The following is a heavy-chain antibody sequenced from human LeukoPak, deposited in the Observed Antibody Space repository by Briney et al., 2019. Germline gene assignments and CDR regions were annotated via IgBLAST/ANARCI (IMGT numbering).Heavy chain of an antibody. CDR2: INPTSGNT. D-gene: IGHD6-6*01. V-gene: IGHV1-46*01. CDR3: ARDHSGVAARPDSLDY. CDR1: GYTFTNYY. Sequence: GASVKVSCKASGYTFTNYYIHWVRQAPGQGLEWMGIINPTSGNTNYAQKFQGRVTMTRDTSTSTVYMELSSLSSEDTAMYYCARDHSGVAARPDSLDYWGQGTLVTVSS. J-gene: IGHJ4*02.